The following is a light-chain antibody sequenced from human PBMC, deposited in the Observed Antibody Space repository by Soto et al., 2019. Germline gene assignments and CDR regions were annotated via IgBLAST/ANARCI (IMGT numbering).Light chain of an antibody. CDR3: KQYGTSEII. V-gene: IGKV3-20*01. Sequence: EIVLTQSPGTLSLSPGERATLSCRASQSLTNSFIAWYQQKPGQAHRLLIYDTSSRATGIQDRFSGSGSGTDFTLTIRRLEPEDFAVFFCKQYGTSEIIFGQGTRLEIK. CDR2: DTS. CDR1: QSLTNSF. J-gene: IGKJ5*01.